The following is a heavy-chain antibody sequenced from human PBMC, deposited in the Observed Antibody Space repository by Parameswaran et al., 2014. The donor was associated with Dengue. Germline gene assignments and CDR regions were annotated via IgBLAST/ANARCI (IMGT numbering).Heavy chain of an antibody. CDR3: ARVRARCSSTSCYTGY. D-gene: IGHD2-2*02. J-gene: IGHJ4*02. V-gene: IGHV1-8*01. Sequence: WVRQAPGQGLEWMGWMNPNSGNTGYAQKFQGRVTMTRNTSISTAYMELSSLRSEDTAVYYCARVRARCSSTSCYTGYWGQGTLVTVSS. CDR2: MNPNSGNT.